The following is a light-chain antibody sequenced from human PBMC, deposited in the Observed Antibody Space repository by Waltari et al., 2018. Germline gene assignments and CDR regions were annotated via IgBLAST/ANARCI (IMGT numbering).Light chain of an antibody. V-gene: IGKV4-1*01. J-gene: IGKJ2*01. Sequence: DIVMTHSPDSLTVSPGERATINCKSSPSVVFSSDNKNYLAWYQQKTGQPPKFLIYWAATRESGVPDRFSGSGSGTDFPLTISSLQAEDVAVYFCQQYYIAQYTFGQGTKLEIK. CDR1: PSVVFSSDNKNY. CDR2: WAA. CDR3: QQYYIAQYT.